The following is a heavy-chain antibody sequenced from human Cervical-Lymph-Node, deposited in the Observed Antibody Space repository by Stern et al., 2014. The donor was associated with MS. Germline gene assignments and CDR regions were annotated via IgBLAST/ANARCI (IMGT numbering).Heavy chain of an antibody. CDR1: GYLFTSDD. V-gene: IGHV1-8*01. Sequence: QMQLVQSGAEVRKPGASVRLSCKASGYLFTSDDINWVRQASGQGLEWMGWMNLDSGDTGFEQKFRGRVTMTRDISTSTAYMELSSLTSEDTAVYYCTKGWGRWGQGTQVTVSS. CDR3: TKGWGR. D-gene: IGHD7-27*01. J-gene: IGHJ1*01. CDR2: MNLDSGDT.